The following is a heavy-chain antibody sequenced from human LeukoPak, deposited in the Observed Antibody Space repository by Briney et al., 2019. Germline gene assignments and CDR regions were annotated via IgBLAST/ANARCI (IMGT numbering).Heavy chain of an antibody. J-gene: IGHJ5*02. CDR3: AREDRQQLVNWFDP. V-gene: IGHV7-4-1*02. Sequence: ASVKVSCKASGYTFTSYAMNWVRQAPGQGLEWMGWINTNTGNPTYAQGFTGRFVFSLDTSVSTAYPQISSLKAEDTAVYYCAREDRQQLVNWFDPWGQGTLVTVSS. CDR1: GYTFTSYA. D-gene: IGHD6-13*01. CDR2: INTNTGNP.